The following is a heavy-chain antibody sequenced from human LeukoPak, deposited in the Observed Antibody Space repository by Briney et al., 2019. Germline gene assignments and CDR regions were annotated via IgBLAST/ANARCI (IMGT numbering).Heavy chain of an antibody. CDR3: ARDLRQQLVRRAFDI. V-gene: IGHV4-4*07. Sequence: SETLSLTCTVSGGSISSYYWSWIRQPAGKGLEWIGRIYTSGGTNYNPSLKSRVTMSVDTSKNQFSLKLSSVTAADTAVYYCARDLRQQLVRRAFDIWGQGTMVTVSS. CDR2: IYTSGGT. D-gene: IGHD6-13*01. J-gene: IGHJ3*02. CDR1: GGSISSYY.